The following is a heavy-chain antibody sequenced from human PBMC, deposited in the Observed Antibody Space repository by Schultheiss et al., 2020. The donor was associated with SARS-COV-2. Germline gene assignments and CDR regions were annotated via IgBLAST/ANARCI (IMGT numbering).Heavy chain of an antibody. CDR1: AYTFTNYW. J-gene: IGHJ4*02. V-gene: IGHV5-51*01. CDR3: ARPNSRRYGDYGVDY. Sequence: GGSLRLSCKGSAYTFTNYWIAWVRQMPGKGLEWMGIIYRGDSDARYCPSFQGQVTISADKSISTAYLQWSSLKASDTAMYYCARPNSRRYGDYGVDYWGQGTLVTVSS. D-gene: IGHD4-17*01. CDR2: IYRGDSDA.